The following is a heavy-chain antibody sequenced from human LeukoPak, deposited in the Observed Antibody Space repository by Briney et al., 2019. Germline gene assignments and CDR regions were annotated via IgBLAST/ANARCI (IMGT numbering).Heavy chain of an antibody. Sequence: PSETLSLTCAVYGGSFSGYYWSWIRQPPGKGLEWIGEINHSGSTNYNPSLKSRVTISVDTSKNQFSLKLSSVTAADTAVYYCASSGSFRQQLIKWGQGTLVTVSS. CDR2: INHSGST. J-gene: IGHJ4*02. V-gene: IGHV4-34*01. CDR1: GGSFSGYY. D-gene: IGHD6-13*01. CDR3: ASSGSFRQQLIK.